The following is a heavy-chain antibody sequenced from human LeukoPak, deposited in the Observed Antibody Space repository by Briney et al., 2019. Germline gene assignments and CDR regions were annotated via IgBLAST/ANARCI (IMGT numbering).Heavy chain of an antibody. CDR2: IYYSGST. D-gene: IGHD6-13*01. J-gene: IGHJ4*02. V-gene: IGHV4-39*01. Sequence: PSETLSLTCTVSGGSLSSSSYYWGWIRQPPGKGLEWIGRIYYSGSTYYNPSLKSRVTISVDTSKNQFSLKLSSVTAADTAVYYCARTAAAGGGLDYFDYWGQGTLVTVSS. CDR3: ARTAAAGGGLDYFDY. CDR1: GGSLSSSSYY.